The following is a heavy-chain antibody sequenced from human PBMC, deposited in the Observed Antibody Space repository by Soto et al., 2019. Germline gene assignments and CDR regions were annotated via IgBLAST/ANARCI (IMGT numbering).Heavy chain of an antibody. CDR1: GYTFTSYG. V-gene: IGHV1-18*01. Sequence: ASVKVSCKASGYTFTSYGISWVRQAPGQGLEWMGWISAYNGNTNYAQKLQGRVTMTTDTSTSTAYMELRSLRSDDTAVYYCAREFCGCDCGFGREVLDIRAQGTMVIGSS. J-gene: IGHJ3*02. CDR2: ISAYNGNT. CDR3: AREFCGCDCGFGREVLDI. D-gene: IGHD2-21*02.